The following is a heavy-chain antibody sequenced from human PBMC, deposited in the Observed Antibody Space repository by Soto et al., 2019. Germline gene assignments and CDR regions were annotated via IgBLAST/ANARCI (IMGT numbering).Heavy chain of an antibody. D-gene: IGHD5-12*01. V-gene: IGHV3-23*01. CDR3: VKYSDSDTPSSSYMDV. J-gene: IGHJ6*03. CDR1: GFTFTTYA. Sequence: EVQLLESGGGLLQPGGSLRLSCAASGFTFTTYAMNWVRQAPGEGLEWVSTISGSGFDTYYANSVKGRFTTSRDNSKNTLYLQVNSLRVEDTAVYYCVKYSDSDTPSSSYMDVWGKGTTVTVSS. CDR2: ISGSGFDT.